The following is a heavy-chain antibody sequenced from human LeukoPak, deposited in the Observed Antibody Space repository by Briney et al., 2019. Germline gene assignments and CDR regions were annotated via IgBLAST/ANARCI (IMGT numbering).Heavy chain of an antibody. Sequence: PGRSLRLSCAASGFTFSSYAMHWVRQAPGKGLEWVAVISYDGSNKYYADSVKGRFTISRDNSKNTLYLQMNSLRAEDTAVYYCARDATPTSEEYYFDYWGQGTLVTVSS. CDR1: GFTFSSYA. D-gene: IGHD2-15*01. CDR3: ARDATPTSEEYYFDY. J-gene: IGHJ4*02. V-gene: IGHV3-30-3*01. CDR2: ISYDGSNK.